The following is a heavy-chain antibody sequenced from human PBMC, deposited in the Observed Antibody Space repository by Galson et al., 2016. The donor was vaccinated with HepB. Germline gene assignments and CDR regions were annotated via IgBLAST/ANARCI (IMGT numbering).Heavy chain of an antibody. CDR2: ISTSGSYT. CDR3: ARVTLRGVAGYYMDV. Sequence: SLRLSCAASEFDFSDYYMTWIRQAPGKGLDWVSYISTSGSYTNYADSVRGRFTISRDNAKNSLYLQLNRLRVEDTAVYYCARVTLRGVAGYYMDVWGKGTTVTVSS. D-gene: IGHD6-19*01. J-gene: IGHJ6*03. CDR1: EFDFSDYY. V-gene: IGHV3-11*06.